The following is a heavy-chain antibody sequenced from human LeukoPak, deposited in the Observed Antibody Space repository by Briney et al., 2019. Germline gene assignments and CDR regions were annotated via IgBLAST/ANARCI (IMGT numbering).Heavy chain of an antibody. J-gene: IGHJ5*02. D-gene: IGHD5-18*01. CDR1: GFTFTSYW. V-gene: IGHV3-7*01. CDR2: IKYERSEK. CDR3: ARLRYGGFDP. Sequence: GGSLRLSCAASGFTFTSYWMSWVRQAPGKGLEWVANIKYERSEKYYVDSVKGRFTISRDNAKNALYLQMNSLRAEDTAMYYCARLRYGGFDPWGQGTLVTVSS.